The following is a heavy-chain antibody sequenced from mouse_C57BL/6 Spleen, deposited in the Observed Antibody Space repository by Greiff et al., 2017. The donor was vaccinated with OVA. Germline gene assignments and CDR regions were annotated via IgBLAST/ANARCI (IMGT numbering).Heavy chain of an antibody. Sequence: QVQLQQSGPGLVQPSQSLSITCTVSGFSLTSYGVHWVRQSPGKGLEWLGVIWRGGSTDYNAAFMSRLSITKDNSKSQVFFKMNSLQADDTAIYYCAKHGYKDYYAMDYWGQGTSVTVSS. J-gene: IGHJ4*01. CDR1: GFSLTSYG. CDR3: AKHGYKDYYAMDY. CDR2: IWRGGST. D-gene: IGHD2-2*01. V-gene: IGHV2-5*01.